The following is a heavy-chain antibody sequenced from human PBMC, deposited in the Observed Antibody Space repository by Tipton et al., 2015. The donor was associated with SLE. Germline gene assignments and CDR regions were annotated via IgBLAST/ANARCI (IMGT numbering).Heavy chain of an antibody. D-gene: IGHD3-10*01. J-gene: IGHJ4*02. CDR1: GGSISSSSYY. Sequence: TLSLTCTVSGGSISSSSYYWGWIRQPPGKGLGWIGSIYYSGSTHYNPSLKSRVTISVDTSKNQFSLKLSSVTAADTAVYYCARGDAGRSDYWGQGTLVTVSS. CDR2: IYYSGST. CDR3: ARGDAGRSDY. V-gene: IGHV4-39*07.